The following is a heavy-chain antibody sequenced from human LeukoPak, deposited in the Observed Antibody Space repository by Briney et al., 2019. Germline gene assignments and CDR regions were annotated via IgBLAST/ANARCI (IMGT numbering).Heavy chain of an antibody. V-gene: IGHV3-7*04. CDR2: INQVGSEI. CDR1: GFTFSNYW. J-gene: IGHJ4*01. D-gene: IGHD2-15*01. CDR3: ARQQSGWSFDY. Sequence: GGSLRLSCAASGFTFSNYWMNWVRQAPGKGLEWVATINQVGSEIYYVDSVKGRFTISRDNAKNSLYLQMNSLRAEDTAVYYCARQQSGWSFDYWGHGTLVTVSS.